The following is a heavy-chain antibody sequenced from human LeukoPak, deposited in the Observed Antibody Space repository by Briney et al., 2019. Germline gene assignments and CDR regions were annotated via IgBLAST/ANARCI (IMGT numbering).Heavy chain of an antibody. CDR1: GYTFTDYY. Sequence: ASVKVSCKASGYTFTDYYIHWVRQAPGQGLEWMGRINPNSGGTNYAQKFQGRVTMTRDTSISTAYMELSRLRSDDTALYYCASDVRAMVVWGQGTTVTVSS. CDR3: ASDVRAMVV. J-gene: IGHJ6*02. V-gene: IGHV1-2*06. CDR2: INPNSGGT.